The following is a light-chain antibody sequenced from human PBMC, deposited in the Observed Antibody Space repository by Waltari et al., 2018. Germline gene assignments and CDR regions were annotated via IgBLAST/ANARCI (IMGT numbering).Light chain of an antibody. CDR1: QSVSSY. CDR2: GAS. Sequence: VILTQSPATLSLSPGERATLSCRASQSVSSYLAWYQQKPGQAPRLLIYGASNRATGIPDRFSCSGSGTEFTLTISSLEPEDFAVYYCQKYRSSPFTFGPGTKLDIK. J-gene: IGKJ3*01. CDR3: QKYRSSPFT. V-gene: IGKV3-20*01.